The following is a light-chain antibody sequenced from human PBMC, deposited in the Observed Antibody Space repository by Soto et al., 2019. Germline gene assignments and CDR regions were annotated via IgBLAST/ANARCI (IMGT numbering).Light chain of an antibody. Sequence: DIQMTQSPSSLSASVGDRVTITCRASQGISSYLAWYQQKPGKAPKLLIYAASTLQSGVPSRFSGSGSGTDFTLTISSLKNEDFATYYCQQLNSYIITFGQGTRLEIK. CDR1: QGISSY. CDR3: QQLNSYIIT. CDR2: AAS. J-gene: IGKJ5*01. V-gene: IGKV1-9*01.